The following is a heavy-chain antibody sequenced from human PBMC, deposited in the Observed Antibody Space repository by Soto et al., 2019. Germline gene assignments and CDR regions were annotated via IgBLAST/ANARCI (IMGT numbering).Heavy chain of an antibody. Sequence: EVQLLESGGGLVQPGGSLRLSCAASGFTFSDSAMSWVRRAPGEGLEWVSAITGGGGATYYADSVKGRFTISRDNSKNTLHMQMNSLRAEDTAVYYCAKGSGSGRPYYFDDWGQGTLVTVSS. J-gene: IGHJ4*02. CDR3: AKGSGSGRPYYFDD. V-gene: IGHV3-23*01. D-gene: IGHD6-19*01. CDR1: GFTFSDSA. CDR2: ITGGGGAT.